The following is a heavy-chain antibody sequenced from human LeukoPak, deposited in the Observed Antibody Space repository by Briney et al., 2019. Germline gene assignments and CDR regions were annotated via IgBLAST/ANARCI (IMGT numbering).Heavy chain of an antibody. CDR3: AKDRYYDSRRAYDY. CDR2: IWFDGSNK. CDR1: GFTFSNYD. V-gene: IGHV3-33*06. D-gene: IGHD3-22*01. J-gene: IGHJ4*02. Sequence: GGSLRLSCAASGFTFSNYDIHWVRQAPGKGLEWVAVIWFDGSNKFYADSVKGRLTISRDNSKNTLYLQMNSLRAEDTAVYYCAKDRYYDSRRAYDYWGQGTLVTVSS.